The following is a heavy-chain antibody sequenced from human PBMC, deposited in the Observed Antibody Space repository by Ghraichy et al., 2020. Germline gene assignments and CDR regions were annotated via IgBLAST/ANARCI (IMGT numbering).Heavy chain of an antibody. CDR2: ILINGGT. V-gene: IGHV4-4*07. J-gene: IGHJ3*02. CDR3: ANFDDAFDI. CDR1: GGSISSYY. Sequence: SETLSLTCTVSGGSISSYYWSWIRQPAGKGLEWIGRILINGGTNYNPSLKSRVTISVDTSKNQISLKLNFVTAADTAVYYCANFDDAFDIWGPGTMVSVSS.